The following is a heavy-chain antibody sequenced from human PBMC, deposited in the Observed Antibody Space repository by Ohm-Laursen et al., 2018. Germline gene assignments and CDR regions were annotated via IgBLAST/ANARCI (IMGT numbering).Heavy chain of an antibody. J-gene: IGHJ4*02. Sequence: ASVKVSCKASGYTFTGYYMHWVRQAPGQGLEWMGWINPKSGGTNSAQKFQGRVTMTRDTSTSTAYMELRSLRSDDTAVYYCARNVASGFDYWGQGILVSVSS. CDR2: INPKSGGT. CDR1: GYTFTGYY. V-gene: IGHV1-2*02. CDR3: ARNVASGFDY. D-gene: IGHD5-12*01.